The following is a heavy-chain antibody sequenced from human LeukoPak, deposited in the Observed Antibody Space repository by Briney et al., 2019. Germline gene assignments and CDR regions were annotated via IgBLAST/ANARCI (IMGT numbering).Heavy chain of an antibody. CDR2: IIPIFGTA. CDR1: GGTFSSYA. CDR3: ARDPAPAGLRFWSGYYTAHFDY. V-gene: IGHV1-69*05. Sequence: SVMVSCKASGGTFSSYAISWVRQAPGQGLEWMGRIIPIFGTANYAQKFQGRVTITTDESTSTAYMELSSLRSEDTAVYYCARDPAPAGLRFWSGYYTAHFDYWGQGTLVTVSS. J-gene: IGHJ4*02. D-gene: IGHD3-3*01.